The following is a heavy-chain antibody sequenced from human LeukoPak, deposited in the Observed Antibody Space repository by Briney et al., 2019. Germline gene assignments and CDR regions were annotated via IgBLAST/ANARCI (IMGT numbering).Heavy chain of an antibody. V-gene: IGHV3-30-3*01. D-gene: IGHD1-14*01. CDR1: GFTFSSYA. J-gene: IGHJ4*02. Sequence: PGGSLRLSCAASGFTFSSYAMHWVRQAPGKGLEWVAVISYDGSNKYYADSVKGRFTISRDNSKNTLYLQMNSLRAEDTAVYYCAPAGHRDYFDYWGQGTLVTVSS. CDR2: ISYDGSNK. CDR3: APAGHRDYFDY.